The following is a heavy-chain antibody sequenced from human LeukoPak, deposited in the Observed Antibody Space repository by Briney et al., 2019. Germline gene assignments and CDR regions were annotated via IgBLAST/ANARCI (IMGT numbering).Heavy chain of an antibody. CDR3: LTIVETTFDAFDI. CDR1: GFTFSKYW. Sequence: GGSLRLSCAASGFTFSKYWLHWLRQAPGKGLVWVSRINPDDKSASYADSVKGRFTIARDDAGKTLYLQMNSLRAEDTAVYYCLTIVETTFDAFDIWGQGTMVTVSS. V-gene: IGHV3-74*01. CDR2: INPDDKSA. J-gene: IGHJ3*02. D-gene: IGHD2/OR15-2a*01.